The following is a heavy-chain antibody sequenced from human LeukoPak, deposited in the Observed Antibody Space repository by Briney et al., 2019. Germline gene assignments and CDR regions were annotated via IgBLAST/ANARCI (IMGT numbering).Heavy chain of an antibody. CDR1: GFTLSTYS. CDR3: VKASEYFDY. V-gene: IGHV3-64D*08. J-gene: IGHJ4*02. Sequence: GGSLRPSCSASGFTLSTYSMRSVRQGPGKGLEQVAAISTKGGITVYADSVKGRFTISRDNSKNTLYLQMSGLRRSEPAVYYCVKASEYFDYWGQGTLVTVSS. CDR2: ISTKGGIT.